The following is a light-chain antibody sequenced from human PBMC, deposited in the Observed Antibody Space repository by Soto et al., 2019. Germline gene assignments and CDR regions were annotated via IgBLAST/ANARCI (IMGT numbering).Light chain of an antibody. Sequence: EIVLTQSPATLSLSPGERAILSCRARQSVSTFLAWFQQKPGQPPRLLIYNASNRTTGIPARFSGSGSGTDFKLTISSLEPEDFAVYYCQQRGDWPPITFGQGTRLEIK. V-gene: IGKV3-11*01. CDR2: NAS. CDR3: QQRGDWPPIT. J-gene: IGKJ5*01. CDR1: QSVSTF.